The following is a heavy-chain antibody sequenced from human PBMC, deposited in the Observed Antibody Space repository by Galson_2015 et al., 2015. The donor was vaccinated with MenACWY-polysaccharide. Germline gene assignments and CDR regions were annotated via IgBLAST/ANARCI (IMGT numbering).Heavy chain of an antibody. CDR2: INTDGSVT. CDR1: GFIFSNYW. J-gene: IGHJ4*02. D-gene: IGHD6-13*01. CDR3: AKDQRWYFPDY. V-gene: IGHV3-74*01. Sequence: SLRLSCAASGFIFSNYWMHWVRQAPGKGLVWVSRINTDGSVTSYADSVKGRFTISRDNAKNRLLLQMNRLSVDDTAVYYCAKDQRWYFPDYWGQGTLVTVSS.